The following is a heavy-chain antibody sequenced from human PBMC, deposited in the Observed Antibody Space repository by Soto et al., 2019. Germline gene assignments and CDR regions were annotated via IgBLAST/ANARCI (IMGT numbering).Heavy chain of an antibody. Sequence: GGSLRLSWAAPGFTVSSNYMSWVRQAPGKGLEWVSTLYTGGSTYYGDSVKGRFTIFRDNSKNTLYLQINSLGVEYTAVYYCARIRIDYGGQSGSGAFDIWGRGTMVTVSS. D-gene: IGHD4-17*01. CDR2: LYTGGST. V-gene: IGHV3-53*01. J-gene: IGHJ3*02. CDR1: GFTVSSNY. CDR3: ARIRIDYGGQSGSGAFDI.